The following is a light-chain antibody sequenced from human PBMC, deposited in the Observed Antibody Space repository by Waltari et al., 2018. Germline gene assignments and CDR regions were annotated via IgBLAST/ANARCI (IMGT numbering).Light chain of an antibody. V-gene: IGKV3-20*01. J-gene: IGKJ1*01. CDR1: QNVRRDY. CDR2: GAS. CDR3: QHYGSSLWT. Sequence: DSLLTQSPGTLSLTPGERATLSCRASQNVRRDYLAWYQHKPGQAPRLLIFGASRRATGIPERFRGTGSGTDFTLTISRLEPEDFALYYCQHYGSSLWTFGQGTKVEIK.